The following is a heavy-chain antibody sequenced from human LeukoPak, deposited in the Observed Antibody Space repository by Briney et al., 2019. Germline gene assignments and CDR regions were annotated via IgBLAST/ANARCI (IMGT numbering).Heavy chain of an antibody. CDR2: IYTSGGT. Sequence: SETLSLTCTVSGGSISSYYWSWIRQPPGKGLEWIGYIYTSGGTNYNPSLKSRVTISVDTSKNQFSLKLSSVTAADTAVYYCARLRYYYFDYWGQGTLVTVSS. CDR1: GGSISSYY. CDR3: ARLRYYYFDY. D-gene: IGHD3-10*01. V-gene: IGHV4-4*09. J-gene: IGHJ4*02.